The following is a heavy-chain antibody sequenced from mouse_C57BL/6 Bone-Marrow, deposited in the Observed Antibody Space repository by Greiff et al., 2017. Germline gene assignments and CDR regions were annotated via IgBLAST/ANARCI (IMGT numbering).Heavy chain of an antibody. V-gene: IGHV1-55*01. J-gene: IGHJ1*03. CDR3: ARDCYYVPWYFDV. CDR2: IYPGSGST. CDR1: GYTFTSYW. D-gene: IGHD2-3*01. Sequence: QVQLKQPGAELVKPGASVKMSCKASGYTFTSYWITWVKQRPGQGLEWIGDIYPGSGSTNYNEKFKSKATLTVDTSSSTAYMQLSSLTSEDSAVYYCARDCYYVPWYFDVWGTGTTVTVSS.